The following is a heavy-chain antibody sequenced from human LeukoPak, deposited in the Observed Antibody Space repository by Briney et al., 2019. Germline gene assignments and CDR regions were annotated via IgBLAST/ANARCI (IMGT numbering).Heavy chain of an antibody. Sequence: GGSLRLSCAASGFTFSSYWMSWVRQAPGKGLEWVANIKQDGSEKYYVDSVKGRFTISRDNAKNSLYLQMNSLRAEDTAVYYCARDPYTVTSYYYYMDVWGKGTTVTVSS. CDR2: IKQDGSEK. J-gene: IGHJ6*03. CDR3: ARDPYTVTSYYYYMDV. D-gene: IGHD4-17*01. CDR1: GFTFSSYW. V-gene: IGHV3-7*01.